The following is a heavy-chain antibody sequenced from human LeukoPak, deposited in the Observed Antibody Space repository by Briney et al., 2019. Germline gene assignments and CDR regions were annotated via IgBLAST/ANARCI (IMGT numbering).Heavy chain of an antibody. J-gene: IGHJ6*03. Sequence: ASVKVSCKASGYTFTGYYMHWVRQAPGQGLEWMGWINPNSGGTNYAQKFQGRVTMTRDTSISTAYMELSRLRSDDTAVYYCARVPSLRGVKAHYYMDVWGKGTTVTISS. CDR1: GYTFTGYY. D-gene: IGHD3-10*01. CDR2: INPNSGGT. CDR3: ARVPSLRGVKAHYYMDV. V-gene: IGHV1-2*02.